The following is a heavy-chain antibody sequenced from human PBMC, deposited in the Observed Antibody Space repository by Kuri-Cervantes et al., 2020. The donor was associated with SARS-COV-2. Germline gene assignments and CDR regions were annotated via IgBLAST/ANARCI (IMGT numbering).Heavy chain of an antibody. J-gene: IGHJ6*03. CDR2: IYYSGST. CDR1: GGSISSYY. D-gene: IGHD5-24*01. CDR3: ARAEMDYYYYMDV. V-gene: IGHV4-59*12. Sequence: GSLRLSCTVSGGSISSYYWSWIRQPPGKGLEWIGYIYYSGSTNYNPSLKSRVTISVDTSKSQFSLRLTSVTAADTALYYCARAEMDYYYYMDVWGKGTTVTVSS.